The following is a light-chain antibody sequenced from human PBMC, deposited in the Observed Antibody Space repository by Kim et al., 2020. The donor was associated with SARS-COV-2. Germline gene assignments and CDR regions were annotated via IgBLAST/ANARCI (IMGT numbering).Light chain of an antibody. CDR1: QDISHS. V-gene: IGKV1-33*01. Sequence: DVQMTQSPSSLSASVGDRVTITCRASQDISHSLNWYQHKPGKAPILLIYDVSNLRTGAPSRFRGSGSGRDFTFTISDLQPEDTATYFCQQNRNLPYTFGQGTKLGI. CDR2: DVS. CDR3: QQNRNLPYT. J-gene: IGKJ2*01.